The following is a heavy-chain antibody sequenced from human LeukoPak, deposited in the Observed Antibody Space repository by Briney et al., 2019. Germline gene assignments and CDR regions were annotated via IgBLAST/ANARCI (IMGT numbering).Heavy chain of an antibody. J-gene: IGHJ4*02. V-gene: IGHV3-48*03. CDR1: GFTFSSYE. D-gene: IGHD3-10*01. CDR3: ARHVSGLGQELYGSGSGFDY. CDR2: ITSSGSVV. Sequence: GGSLRLSCVVSGFTFSSYEMIWVRQAPGKGLEWVSYITSSGSVVYYADSVKGRLTISRDNAENSLYLQMNSLRAEDTAVYYCARHVSGLGQELYGSGSGFDYWGQGTLVTVSS.